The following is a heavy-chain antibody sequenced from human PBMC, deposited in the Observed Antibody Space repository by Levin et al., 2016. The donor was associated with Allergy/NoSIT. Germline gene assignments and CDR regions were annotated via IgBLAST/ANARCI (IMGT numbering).Heavy chain of an antibody. D-gene: IGHD2-2*01. J-gene: IGHJ4*02. Sequence: WIRQPPGKGLEYVSAIRSNGGSTYYADSVKGRFTISRDNSKNTLYLQMSSLRAEDTAVYYCVKGYCSSISCYLDYWGQGTLVTVSS. V-gene: IGHV3-64D*06. CDR3: VKGYCSSISCYLDY. CDR2: IRSNGGST.